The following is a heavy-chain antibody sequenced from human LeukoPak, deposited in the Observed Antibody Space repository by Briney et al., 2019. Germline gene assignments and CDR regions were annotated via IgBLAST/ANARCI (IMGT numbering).Heavy chain of an antibody. CDR2: FDPEDGGT. D-gene: IGHD3-10*01. CDR1: GYTLTELS. CDR3: ATLKVREVIAEADWFDH. J-gene: IGHJ5*02. V-gene: IGHV1-24*01. Sequence: ASVKVSCKVSGYTLTELSMHWVRQAPGKGLEWMGGFDPEDGGTIYAQKFQGRVTMTEDTSTDTAYMELSSLRSEDTAVYYCATLKVREVIAEADWFDHWGQGTLVTVSS.